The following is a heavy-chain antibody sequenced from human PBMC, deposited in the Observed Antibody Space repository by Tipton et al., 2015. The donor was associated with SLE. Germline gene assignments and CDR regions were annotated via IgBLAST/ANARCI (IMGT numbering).Heavy chain of an antibody. D-gene: IGHD3-22*01. Sequence: LRLSCAAFGFNFDDYGMSWVRQAPGKGLEWIGEINHSGGTNYNPSLKSRVTISVDTSRNQFSLKLSTVTAADTARYYCARVWVITATGWFDPWGRGTLVTVSS. CDR3: ARVWVITATGWFDP. J-gene: IGHJ5*02. V-gene: IGHV4-34*09. CDR2: INHSGGT. CDR1: GFNFDDYG.